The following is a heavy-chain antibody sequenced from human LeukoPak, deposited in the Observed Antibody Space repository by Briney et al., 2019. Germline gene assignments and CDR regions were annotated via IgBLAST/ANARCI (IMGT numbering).Heavy chain of an antibody. D-gene: IGHD6-6*01. V-gene: IGHV1-69*13. J-gene: IGHJ4*02. CDR2: IIPVFGTA. CDR1: GGTFSSYA. CDR3: ARDGYSSSAGLNGDFDY. Sequence: SVKVSCKASGGTFSSYAISWVRQAPGQGLEWMGGIIPVFGTANYAQKFQGRVTITADESTSTAYMELSSLRSEDTAVYYCARDGYSSSAGLNGDFDYWGQGTLVTVSS.